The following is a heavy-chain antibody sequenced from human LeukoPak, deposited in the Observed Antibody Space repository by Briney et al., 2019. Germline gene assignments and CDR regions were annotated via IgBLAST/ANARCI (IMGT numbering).Heavy chain of an antibody. V-gene: IGHV3-74*01. D-gene: IGHD3-22*01. CDR2: IKSDGSAT. CDR3: ARAPSSGYYRYYFDY. CDR1: GFTFRSYW. J-gene: IGHJ4*02. Sequence: PGGSLRLSCAASGFTFRSYWMNWVRQAPGKGLVWVSRIKSDGSATSYAAFVKGRFTVSRDNDKNTLYLQMNSLRVEDTAVYYCARAPSSGYYRYYFDYWGQGTLVTVSS.